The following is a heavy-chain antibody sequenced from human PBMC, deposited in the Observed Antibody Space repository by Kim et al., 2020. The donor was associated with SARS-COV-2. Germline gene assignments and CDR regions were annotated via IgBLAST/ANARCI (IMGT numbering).Heavy chain of an antibody. V-gene: IGHV4-39*01. CDR3: ARHEYMIGTRWPDY. D-gene: IGHD3-16*01. J-gene: IGHJ4*02. CDR1: GGSLTSSSYY. Sequence: SETLFLTCTVSGGSLTSSSYYWGWIRQPPGKGLEWIGSISYSGGTYYNPSLRSRVTISIDTSKTQFSLKLSSVTAADTAVYYCARHEYMIGTRWPDYWGQGTLVTVSS. CDR2: ISYSGGT.